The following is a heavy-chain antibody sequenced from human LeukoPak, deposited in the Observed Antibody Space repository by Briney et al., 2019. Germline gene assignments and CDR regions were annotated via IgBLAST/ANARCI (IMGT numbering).Heavy chain of an antibody. J-gene: IGHJ1*01. V-gene: IGHV3-53*01. CDR1: GLTVRTSS. CDR3: ASAREYCINSNCYEYFQD. D-gene: IGHD2-2*01. Sequence: GGPLRLSCATSGLTVRTSSMSWVRQAPEKGLGWVDVIYSRGSTYYEDSVNGRCTISRDTSKSSMYLQMDHLRAEDTAVYYCASAREYCINSNCYEYFQDWGQGTLVTVSS. CDR2: IYSRGST.